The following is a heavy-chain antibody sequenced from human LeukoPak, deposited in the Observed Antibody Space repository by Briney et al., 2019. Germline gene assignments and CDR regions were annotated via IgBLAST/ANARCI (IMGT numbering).Heavy chain of an antibody. CDR2: IYYSGST. CDR1: GGSISSSSYY. J-gene: IGHJ4*02. D-gene: IGHD3-22*01. V-gene: IGHV4-39*07. CDR3: ARDVRDYYDSRGFDY. Sequence: PSETLSLTCTVSGGSISSSSYYWGWIRQPPGKGLEWIGSIYYSGSTNYNPSLKSRVTISVDTSKNQFSLKLSSVTAADTAVYYCARDVRDYYDSRGFDYWGQGTLVTVSS.